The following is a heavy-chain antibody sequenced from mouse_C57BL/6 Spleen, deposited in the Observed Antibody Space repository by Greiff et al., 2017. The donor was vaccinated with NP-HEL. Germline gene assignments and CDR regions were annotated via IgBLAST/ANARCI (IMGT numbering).Heavy chain of an antibody. CDR1: GFSLTSYA. Sequence: VQRVESGPGLVAPSQSLSITCTVSGFSLTSYAISWVRQPPGKGLEWLGVIWTGGGTNYNSALKSRLSISKDNSKSQVFLKMNSLQTDDTARYYCAREDDYDVYAMDYWGQGTSVTVSS. CDR2: IWTGGGT. CDR3: AREDDYDVYAMDY. D-gene: IGHD2-4*01. V-gene: IGHV2-9-1*01. J-gene: IGHJ4*01.